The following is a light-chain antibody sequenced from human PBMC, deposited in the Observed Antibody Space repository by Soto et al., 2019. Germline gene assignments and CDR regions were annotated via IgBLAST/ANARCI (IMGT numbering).Light chain of an antibody. CDR2: DAS. J-gene: IGKJ5*01. V-gene: IGKV3-20*01. CDR1: QSVSIS. CDR3: QQYGKLPIT. Sequence: EIVMTQSPGTLSLSPGERATLSCRASQSVSISLAWYQQKPGQAPRLLIYDASNRATGVPARFSGSGSGTDFTLTISRLEPEDFVVYYCQQYGKLPITFGQGTRLEIK.